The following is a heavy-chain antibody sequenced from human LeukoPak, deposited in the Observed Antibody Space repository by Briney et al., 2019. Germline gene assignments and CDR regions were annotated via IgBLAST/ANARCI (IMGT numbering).Heavy chain of an antibody. CDR1: GFTFSSYA. V-gene: IGHV3-23*01. Sequence: GGSLRLSCAASGFTFSSYAMSWVRQAPGKGLEWVSAISGSGGSTYYADSVKGRFTISRDNSKNTLYLQMNSLRAEDTAVYYCATIVVVVAAKSEDYWGQGTLVTVSS. D-gene: IGHD2-15*01. J-gene: IGHJ4*02. CDR3: ATIVVVVAAKSEDY. CDR2: ISGSGGST.